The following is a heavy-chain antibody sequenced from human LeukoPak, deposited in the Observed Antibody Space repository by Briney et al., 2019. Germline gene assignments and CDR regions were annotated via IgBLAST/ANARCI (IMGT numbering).Heavy chain of an antibody. Sequence: ASVKVSCEASGYTFTGYYMHWVRQAPGQGLEWMGWINPNSGGTNYAQKFQGRVTMTRDTSISTAYMELSRLRSDDTAVYYCARDPLGSVVPAWFDPWGQGTLVTVSS. D-gene: IGHD1-26*01. V-gene: IGHV1-2*02. CDR2: INPNSGGT. CDR3: ARDPLGSVVPAWFDP. J-gene: IGHJ5*02. CDR1: GYTFTGYY.